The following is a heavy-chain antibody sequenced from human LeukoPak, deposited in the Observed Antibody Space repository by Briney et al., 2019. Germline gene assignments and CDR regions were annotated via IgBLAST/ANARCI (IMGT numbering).Heavy chain of an antibody. CDR2: ISSGSTI. J-gene: IGHJ6*04. CDR3: AELGITMIGGV. CDR1: GFILSSYE. Sequence: PGGSLRLSCAASGFILSSYEMNWVRQAPGKGLEWVSYISSGSTIYYADSVKGRFTISRDNAKNSLYLQMNSLRAEDTAVYYCAELGITMIGGVWGKGTTVTISS. D-gene: IGHD3-10*02. V-gene: IGHV3-48*03.